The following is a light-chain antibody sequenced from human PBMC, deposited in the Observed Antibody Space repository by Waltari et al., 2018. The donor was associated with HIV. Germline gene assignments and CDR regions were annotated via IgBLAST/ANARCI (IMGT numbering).Light chain of an antibody. J-gene: IGLJ3*02. CDR1: TTGLKT. CDR3: QLWESSSDYSGV. V-gene: IGLV3-21*02. Sequence: YVRTQSAPVSLPPGHTATLPCGRNTTGLKTIQYSRQKPGQAPELLVYDDSDRPSGIPERFSGSNSGNTATLTISRVEAEDEGDYYCQLWESSSDYSGVFGGGTKLIVL. CDR2: DDS.